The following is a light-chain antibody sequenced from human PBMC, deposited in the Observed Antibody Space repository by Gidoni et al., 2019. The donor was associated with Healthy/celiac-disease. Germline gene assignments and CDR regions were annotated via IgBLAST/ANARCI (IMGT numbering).Light chain of an antibody. CDR2: GAS. CDR1: QSVRSN. Sequence: EIVMTQSPATLSVSPVERATLSCRASQSVRSNLAWYQQKPGQAPRLLIYGASTRATGIPARFSGSGSGTEFTLTISSLQSEDFAVYYCQQYNNWWTFGQGTKVEIK. V-gene: IGKV3-15*01. J-gene: IGKJ1*01. CDR3: QQYNNWWT.